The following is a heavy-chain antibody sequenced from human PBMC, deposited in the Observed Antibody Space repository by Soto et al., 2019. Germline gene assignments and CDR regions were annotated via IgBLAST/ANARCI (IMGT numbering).Heavy chain of an antibody. CDR3: ARFYCSSTSCYGDDAFDI. Sequence: EVQLLESGGGLVQPGGSLRLSCAASGFTFSSYAMSWVRQAPGKGLEWVSAISGSSSYIYYADSVKGRFTISRDNAKNSLYLQMNSLRAEDTAVYYCARFYCSSTSCYGDDAFDIWGQGTMVTVSS. CDR2: ISGSSSYI. J-gene: IGHJ3*02. D-gene: IGHD2-2*01. CDR1: GFTFSSYA. V-gene: IGHV3-21*01.